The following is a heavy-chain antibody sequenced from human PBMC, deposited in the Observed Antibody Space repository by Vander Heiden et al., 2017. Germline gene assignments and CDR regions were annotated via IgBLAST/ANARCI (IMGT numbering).Heavy chain of an antibody. D-gene: IGHD3-9*01. CDR1: GFTFDDYA. CDR3: AKDRAYDVLTGPFDY. J-gene: IGHJ4*02. V-gene: IGHV3-9*01. CDR2: ISWNSGSI. Sequence: EVQLVESGGGLVQPGRSLRLSCAAHGFTFDDYAMHWVRQAPGKGLEWVSGISWNSGSIVYADSVKGRFTISRDNAKNSLYLQMNSLRAEDTALYYCAKDRAYDVLTGPFDYWGQGTLVTVSS.